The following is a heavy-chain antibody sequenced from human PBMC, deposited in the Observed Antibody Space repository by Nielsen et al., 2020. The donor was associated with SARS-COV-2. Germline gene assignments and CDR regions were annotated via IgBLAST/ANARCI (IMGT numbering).Heavy chain of an antibody. D-gene: IGHD4-17*01. CDR1: GASISSTSHY. CDR3: ARDRTSNGDYGEGDY. Sequence: SETLSLTCTVSGASISSTSHYWGWIRQPPGKGLEWIGSVYYSGNTYYNPSLKSRVTISVDTSENQFSLKLNSVTAADTAVYFCARDRTSNGDYGEGDYWGQGLLVTVSS. J-gene: IGHJ4*02. V-gene: IGHV4-39*07. CDR2: VYYSGNT.